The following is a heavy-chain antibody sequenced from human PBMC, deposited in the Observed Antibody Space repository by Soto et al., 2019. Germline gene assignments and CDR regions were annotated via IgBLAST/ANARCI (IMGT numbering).Heavy chain of an antibody. CDR3: AKGLRNTDI. V-gene: IGHV3-23*01. CDR2: ISGSGGST. CDR1: GFTFSSYA. J-gene: IGHJ3*02. Sequence: EVQLLESGGGLVQPGGSLRLSCAASGFTFSSYATSAMTWVRQAPGKGLEWVSGISGSGGSTYYADSVKGRFTISRDNSKNTLYLQMNSLRAEDTAVYYCAKGLRNTDIWGQGTMVTVSS.